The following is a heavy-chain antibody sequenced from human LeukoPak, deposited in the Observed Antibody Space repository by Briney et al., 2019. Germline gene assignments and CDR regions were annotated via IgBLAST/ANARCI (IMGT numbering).Heavy chain of an antibody. Sequence: GRSLRLSCAASGFTFDDYAVHWVRQVPGRGLEWVSHITWNSGTKTDADSVRDRFTISRDNAKNSLYLQMNSLRPEDTALYYCSRGDDSSGYYDTNIDYWGQGILVTVSS. V-gene: IGHV3-9*01. CDR3: SRGDDSSGYYDTNIDY. CDR2: ITWNSGTK. CDR1: GFTFDDYA. D-gene: IGHD3-22*01. J-gene: IGHJ4*02.